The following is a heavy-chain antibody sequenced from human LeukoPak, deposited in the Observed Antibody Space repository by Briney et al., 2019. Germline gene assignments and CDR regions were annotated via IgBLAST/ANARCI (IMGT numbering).Heavy chain of an antibody. V-gene: IGHV4-61*05. CDR1: GGSISSSSYY. D-gene: IGHD3-9*01. J-gene: IGHJ6*03. CDR3: ARGTRNRYFGYMDV. Sequence: SETPSLTCTVSGGSISSSSYYWGWIRQPPGKGLEWIGYIYYSGSTNYNPSLKSRVTISVDTSKNQFSLKLSSVTAADTAVYYCARGTRNRYFGYMDVWGKGTTVTVSS. CDR2: IYYSGST.